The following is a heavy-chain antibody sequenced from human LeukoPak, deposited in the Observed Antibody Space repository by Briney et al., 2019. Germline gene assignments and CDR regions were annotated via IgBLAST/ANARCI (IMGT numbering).Heavy chain of an antibody. CDR2: ISPDGNSP. D-gene: IGHD4-17*01. Sequence: GGSLRLSCAASGFTFSSYWMHWVRQAPGKGLVWVSRISPDGNSPRYADSVKGRFTISRDNAKNTLFLQMNSLRVEDTAVYYCTKEFYGDYLWGQGTLVTVAS. CDR3: TKEFYGDYL. J-gene: IGHJ4*02. CDR1: GFTFSSYW. V-gene: IGHV3-74*01.